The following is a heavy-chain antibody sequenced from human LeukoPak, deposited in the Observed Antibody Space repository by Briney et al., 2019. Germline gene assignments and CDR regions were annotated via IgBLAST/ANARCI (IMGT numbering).Heavy chain of an antibody. Sequence: SQTLSLTCTVSGGSISSGDYYWSWIRQPPGKGREWIGYIYYSGSTYYNPSLKSRVTISVDTSKNQFSLKLSSVTAADTAVYYCASETSSGWSQSVHYWGQGTLVTVSS. CDR3: ASETSSGWSQSVHY. D-gene: IGHD6-19*01. J-gene: IGHJ4*02. CDR1: GGSISSGDYY. V-gene: IGHV4-30-4*08. CDR2: IYYSGST.